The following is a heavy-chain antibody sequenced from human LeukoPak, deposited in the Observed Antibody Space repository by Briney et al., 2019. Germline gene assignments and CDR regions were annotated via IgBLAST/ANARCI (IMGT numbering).Heavy chain of an antibody. CDR3: GRLIVVADAMTPSNYFDY. V-gene: IGHV4-39*01. CDR1: GGSISSSSYY. Sequence: SETLSLTCTVSGGSISSSSYYWGWIRQPPGKGLEWIGSIYYSGSTYHNPSLRGRVTISVDTFKTQFSLNLRSVTAADTAVYYCGRLIVVADAMTPSNYFDYWGQGTLVTVSS. CDR2: IYYSGST. J-gene: IGHJ4*02. D-gene: IGHD2-2*01.